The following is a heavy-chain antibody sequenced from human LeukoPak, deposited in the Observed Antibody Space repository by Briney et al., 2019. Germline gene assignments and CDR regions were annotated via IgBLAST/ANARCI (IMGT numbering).Heavy chain of an antibody. J-gene: IGHJ4*02. V-gene: IGHV1-69*04. CDR2: IIPILGIA. D-gene: IGHD6-13*01. Sequence: ASVKVSCKASEGTFSSYAISWVRQAPGQGLEWMGRIIPILGIANYAQKFQGRVTITADKSTSTAYMELSSLRSVDTAVYYCAGEKSSWDNYFDYWGQGTLVTVSS. CDR3: AGEKSSWDNYFDY. CDR1: EGTFSSYA.